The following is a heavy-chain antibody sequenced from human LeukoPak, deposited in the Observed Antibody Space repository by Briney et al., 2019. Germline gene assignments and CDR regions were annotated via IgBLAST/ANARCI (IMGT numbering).Heavy chain of an antibody. Sequence: PGGSLRLSCAASGFTFSTYAMSWVRQAPGKGLEWVSAVSGDGFSTFYADSVKGRFSIFRDNSKNTLYLQMNSLRAADTAVYYCAKFRVVTTSRGVGLDYWGQGTLVTVSS. CDR2: VSGDGFST. V-gene: IGHV3-23*01. D-gene: IGHD3-22*01. CDR1: GFTFSTYA. J-gene: IGHJ4*02. CDR3: AKFRVVTTSRGVGLDY.